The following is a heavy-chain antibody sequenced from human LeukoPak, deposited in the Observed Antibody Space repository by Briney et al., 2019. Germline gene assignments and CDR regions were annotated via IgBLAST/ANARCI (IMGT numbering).Heavy chain of an antibody. D-gene: IGHD3-9*01. J-gene: IGHJ3*02. CDR1: GLTFSSYG. V-gene: IGHV3-30*18. Sequence: GGSLRLSCAASGLTFSSYGMHWVRQAPGKGLEWVEVISYDGSNKYYADSVKGRFTISRDNSKNTLYLQMNSLRAEDTAVYYCAKDRLYYDILTGYTAFDIWGQGTMVTVSS. CDR2: ISYDGSNK. CDR3: AKDRLYYDILTGYTAFDI.